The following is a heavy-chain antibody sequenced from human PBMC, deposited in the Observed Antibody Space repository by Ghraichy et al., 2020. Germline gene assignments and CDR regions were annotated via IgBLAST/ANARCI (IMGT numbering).Heavy chain of an antibody. J-gene: IGHJ5*02. CDR3: ARFYAFGTGFDP. CDR1: GGSLSGFY. Sequence: TLSLTCAVSGGSLSGFYWSWIRQPPGKGLEWIGEIDHRGSTTYNPSLKSRVTISVETSKSQFSLKVTSVTAADSGVYYCARFYAFGTGFDPWGQGTLVTVSS. V-gene: IGHV4-34*01. D-gene: IGHD3/OR15-3a*01. CDR2: IDHRGST.